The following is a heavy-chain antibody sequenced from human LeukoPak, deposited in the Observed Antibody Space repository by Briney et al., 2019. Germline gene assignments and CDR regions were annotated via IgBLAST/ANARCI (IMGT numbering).Heavy chain of an antibody. V-gene: IGHV4-34*01. J-gene: IGHJ6*03. Sequence: PSETLSLTCAVYGGSFSGYYWSWIRQPPGKGLEWIGEINHSGSTNYNPSLKSRVTISVDTSKNQFSLKLSSVTAADTAVYYCATIGAAYSGYDASMDVWGKGTTVTVSS. CDR2: INHSGST. CDR1: GGSFSGYY. CDR3: ATIGAAYSGYDASMDV. D-gene: IGHD5-12*01.